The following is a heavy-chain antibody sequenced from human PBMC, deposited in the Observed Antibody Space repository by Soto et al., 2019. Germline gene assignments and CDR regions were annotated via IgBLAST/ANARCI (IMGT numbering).Heavy chain of an antibody. V-gene: IGHV4-59*01. CDR3: AGAPNLAYFDF. Sequence: QVQLQESGPGLVKPSETLSLTCTVSSGSISTDYWSWIRQPTVKGLEWICYIYYTGSTNYNPSLKTRVAISMDTSKNQYALNLSSVTAADTAVYYCAGAPNLAYFDFWGLGTLVTVSS. CDR1: SGSISTDY. CDR2: IYYTGST. J-gene: IGHJ4*02. D-gene: IGHD7-27*01.